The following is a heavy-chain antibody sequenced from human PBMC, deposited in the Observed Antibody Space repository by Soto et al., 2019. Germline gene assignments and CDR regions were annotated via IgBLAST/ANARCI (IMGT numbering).Heavy chain of an antibody. D-gene: IGHD5-18*01. Sequence: SETLSLTCAVHNGSLNGYYWNWMRQPRGKGLEWIGEINHSGGTRFNPSLKSRVTMSVTTSKNQAYLTLQSLTAADTAVYSCARDVGYTYGFSVYWGQGTWVTVSS. CDR1: NGSLNGYY. V-gene: IGHV4-34*01. CDR3: ARDVGYTYGFSVY. CDR2: INHSGGT. J-gene: IGHJ4*02.